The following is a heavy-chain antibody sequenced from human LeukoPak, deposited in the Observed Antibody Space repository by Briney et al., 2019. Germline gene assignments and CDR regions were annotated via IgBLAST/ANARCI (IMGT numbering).Heavy chain of an antibody. J-gene: IGHJ4*02. D-gene: IGHD6-13*01. CDR1: GFTFGDYA. CDR3: ARGGGSSWYVVRRSFDY. V-gene: IGHV3-48*03. Sequence: PGGSLRLSCTASGFTFGDYAMSWFRQAPGKGLEWVSYISSSGSTIYYADSVKGRFTISRDNAKNSLYLQMNSLRAEDTAVYYCARGGGSSWYVVRRSFDYWGQGTLVTVSS. CDR2: ISSSGSTI.